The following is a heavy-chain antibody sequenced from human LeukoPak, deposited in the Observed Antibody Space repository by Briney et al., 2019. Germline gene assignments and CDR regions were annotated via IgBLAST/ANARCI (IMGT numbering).Heavy chain of an antibody. CDR1: GFTFSSYW. J-gene: IGHJ4*02. D-gene: IGHD5-12*01. Sequence: PGGSLRLSCEASGFTFSSYWMSWVRQAPGKGLEWVANIKQDGSEKYYVDSVKGRFTISRDNAKNSLYLQMNSLRAEDTAVYYCARDGSGYDYHFDYWGQGTLVTVSS. CDR2: IKQDGSEK. V-gene: IGHV3-7*01. CDR3: ARDGSGYDYHFDY.